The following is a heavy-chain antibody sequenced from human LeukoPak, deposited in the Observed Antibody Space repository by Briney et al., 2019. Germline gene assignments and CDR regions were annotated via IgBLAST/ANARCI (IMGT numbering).Heavy chain of an antibody. CDR2: INWNGGST. D-gene: IGHD6-13*01. J-gene: IGHJ4*02. V-gene: IGHV3-20*04. Sequence: GGSLRLSCAASGFTFSSYSMNWVRQAPGKGLEWVSGINWNGGSTGNADSVKGRFTISRDNAKNSLYLQMNSLRAEDTAVYYCARGSAAAEDYWGQGTLVTVSS. CDR3: ARGSAAAEDY. CDR1: GFTFSSYS.